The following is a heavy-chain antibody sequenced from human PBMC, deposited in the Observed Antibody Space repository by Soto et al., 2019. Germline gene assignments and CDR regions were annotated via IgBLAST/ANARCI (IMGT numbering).Heavy chain of an antibody. J-gene: IGHJ3*02. Sequence: GESLKISCSASGFTFSSYAMHWVRQAPGKGLEYVSAISSNGGSTYYADSVKGRFPISRDNSKNTLYLQMSSLRAEDTAVYYCVKAGYGSGSFDAFDIWGQGTMVTVSS. CDR1: GFTFSSYA. CDR3: VKAGYGSGSFDAFDI. D-gene: IGHD3-10*01. V-gene: IGHV3-64D*08. CDR2: ISSNGGST.